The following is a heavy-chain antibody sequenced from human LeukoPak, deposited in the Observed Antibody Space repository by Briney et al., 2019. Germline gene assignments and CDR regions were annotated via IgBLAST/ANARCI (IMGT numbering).Heavy chain of an antibody. Sequence: SETLSLTCTVSGGSISSYYWSWIRQPPGKGLEWIGYIYYSGSTNYNPSLKSRVTISVDTSKNQFSLKLSSVTAADTAVYYCAREVATAYYDYWREGTLVTVSS. CDR2: IYYSGST. J-gene: IGHJ4*02. CDR3: AREVATAYYDY. V-gene: IGHV4-59*01. CDR1: GGSISSYY. D-gene: IGHD6-25*01.